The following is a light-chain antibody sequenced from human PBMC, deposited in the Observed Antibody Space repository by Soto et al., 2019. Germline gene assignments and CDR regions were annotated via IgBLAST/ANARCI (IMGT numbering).Light chain of an antibody. CDR1: QSVSSY. CDR3: QQRSNWHSYT. V-gene: IGKV3-11*01. J-gene: IGKJ2*01. CDR2: DAS. Sequence: EILLTQSPATLSLSPWERATLSCRSSQSVSSYLAWYQQKPGQAPRLLIYDASNRATGIPARFSGSGSGTDFTLTISSLEPEDFAVYYCQQRSNWHSYTFNQGTKVDIK.